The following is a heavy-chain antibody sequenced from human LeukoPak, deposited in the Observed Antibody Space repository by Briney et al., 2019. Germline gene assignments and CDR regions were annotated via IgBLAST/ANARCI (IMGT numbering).Heavy chain of an antibody. Sequence: GGSLRLSCAASGFTFSSYWMSWVRQAPGKGLEWVANIKQDGSEKYYVDSVKGRFTISRDNAKNSLYLQMNSLRAEDTAVYYCARVRTRGSYYFDYWGQGTLVTVSS. D-gene: IGHD1-26*01. V-gene: IGHV3-7*01. CDR3: ARVRTRGSYYFDY. J-gene: IGHJ4*02. CDR2: IKQDGSEK. CDR1: GFTFSSYW.